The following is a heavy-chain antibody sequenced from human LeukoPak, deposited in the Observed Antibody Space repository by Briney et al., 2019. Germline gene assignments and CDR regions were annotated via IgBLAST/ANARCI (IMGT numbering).Heavy chain of an antibody. CDR3: ARTYCSSTSCYENYFDY. CDR2: IDWVDDK. D-gene: IGHD2-2*01. V-gene: IGHV2-70*04. Sequence: SGPALVKPTQTLTLTCSFSGFSLSTSGMRVSWIRQPPGNALEWLARIDWVDDKFYSTSLKTRLTISKDTSKNQVVLTMTNMDPVDTATYYCARTYCSSTSCYENYFDYWGQGTLVTVSS. J-gene: IGHJ4*02. CDR1: GFSLSTSGMR.